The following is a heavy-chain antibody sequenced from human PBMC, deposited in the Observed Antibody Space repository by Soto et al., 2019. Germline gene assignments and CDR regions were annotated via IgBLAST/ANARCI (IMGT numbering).Heavy chain of an antibody. CDR1: GGSFSGYY. D-gene: IGHD3-10*01. CDR3: ARVRRYYYGSGSYQNVNGNWFDP. Sequence: QVQLQRWGAGLLKLWGPLSLTCAVYGGSFSGYYWGWFGRPPGRGLEGIGEFNHGGSTNYNPSLKSRVTISVDTSKNQFSLKLSSVTAADTAVYYCARVRRYYYGSGSYQNVNGNWFDPWGQGTLVTVSS. CDR2: FNHGGST. V-gene: IGHV4-34*01. J-gene: IGHJ5*02.